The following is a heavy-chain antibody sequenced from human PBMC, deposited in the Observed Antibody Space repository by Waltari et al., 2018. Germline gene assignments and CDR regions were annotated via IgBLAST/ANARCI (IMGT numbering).Heavy chain of an antibody. Sequence: QVQLQESGPGLVKPSETLSLTCTVSGGSISSYYWSWIRQPAGKGLEWIGRIYTSGSTNYNPALKSRVTMSVDTSKNQFSLKLSSVTAADTAVYYCARRGVEMATTRGAFDIWGQGTMVTVSS. J-gene: IGHJ3*02. V-gene: IGHV4-4*07. CDR1: GGSISSYY. D-gene: IGHD5-12*01. CDR2: IYTSGST. CDR3: ARRGVEMATTRGAFDI.